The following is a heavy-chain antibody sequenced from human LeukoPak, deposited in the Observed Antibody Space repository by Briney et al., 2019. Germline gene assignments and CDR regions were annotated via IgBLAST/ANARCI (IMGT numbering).Heavy chain of an antibody. V-gene: IGHV3-48*01. CDR3: ARDIRRRFDF. J-gene: IGHJ4*02. Sequence: GGSLRLSCAASGFTFSSYNMNWVRQAPGKGLEWVAYISASSSSIYYADSVKGRLTISRDNAKNSLYLQMNSLRVEDTALYYCARDIRRRFDFWGQGTLVTVSS. D-gene: IGHD1-1*01. CDR2: ISASSSSI. CDR1: GFTFSSYN.